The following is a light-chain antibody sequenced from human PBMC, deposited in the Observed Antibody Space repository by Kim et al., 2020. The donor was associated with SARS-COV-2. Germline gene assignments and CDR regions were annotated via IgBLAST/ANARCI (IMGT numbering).Light chain of an antibody. CDR2: GAS. CDR1: QDIRDY. V-gene: IGKV1-27*01. J-gene: IGKJ2*01. CDR3: QRFNSAPYT. Sequence: SASVGDRVTITCRSSQDIRDYMAWYQQKPGKVPKLLIYGASTLQSGVPSRFSGSGSGTDFTLTITSLQPEDVATYYCQRFNSAPYTFCQGTKLEI.